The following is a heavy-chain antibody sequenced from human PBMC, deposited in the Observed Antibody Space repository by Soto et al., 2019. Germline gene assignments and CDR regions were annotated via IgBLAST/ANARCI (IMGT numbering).Heavy chain of an antibody. V-gene: IGHV1-18*01. CDR3: ARDPGYSSSQGQNHWFDP. CDR1: GYTFTSYG. CDR2: ISAYNGNT. J-gene: IGHJ5*02. D-gene: IGHD6-13*01. Sequence: QVQLVQSGAEVKKPGASVKVSCKASGYTFTSYGISWVRQAPGQGLEWMGWISAYNGNTNYAQKLQGRVTMTTDTSTSTAYMGLRSLRSDDTAVYYCARDPGYSSSQGQNHWFDPCGQGTLVTVSS.